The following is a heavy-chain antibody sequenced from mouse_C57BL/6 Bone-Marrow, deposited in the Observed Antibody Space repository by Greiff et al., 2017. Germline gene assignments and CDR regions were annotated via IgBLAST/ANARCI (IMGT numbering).Heavy chain of an antibody. V-gene: IGHV1-50*01. CDR3: AIEMYVNSYFDY. CDR2: IDPSDSYT. D-gene: IGHD2-10*02. Sequence: VQLQQPGAELVKPGASVKLSCKASGYTFTSYWMQWVKQRPGQGLEWIGEIDPSDSYTNYNQKFKGKATLTVDQSSSTAYMPLSSLTSEASAVXSYAIEMYVNSYFDYWGQGTTLTVSS. J-gene: IGHJ2*01. CDR1: GYTFTSYW.